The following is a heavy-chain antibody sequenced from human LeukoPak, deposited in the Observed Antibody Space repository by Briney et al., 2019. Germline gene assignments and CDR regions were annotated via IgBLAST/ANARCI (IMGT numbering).Heavy chain of an antibody. Sequence: NPGGSLRLSCAASGFTFSSYSMNWVRQAPGKGLEWVSSISYSSSYINYADSVKGRFTISRDNAKNSLYLQMNSLRAEDTALYYCAKGSTPLTYCSGGSCYPNWGQGTLVTVSS. V-gene: IGHV3-21*04. D-gene: IGHD2-15*01. CDR3: AKGSTPLTYCSGGSCYPN. CDR2: ISYSSSYI. J-gene: IGHJ4*02. CDR1: GFTFSSYS.